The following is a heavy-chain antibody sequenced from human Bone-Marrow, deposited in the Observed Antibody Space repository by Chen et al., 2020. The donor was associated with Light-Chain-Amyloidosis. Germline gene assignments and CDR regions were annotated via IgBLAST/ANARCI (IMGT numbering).Heavy chain of an antibody. CDR1: GFTFSNYA. CDR3: AKQMIQGPAFYYNYMDV. J-gene: IGHJ6*03. CDR2: LIGTGVRT. D-gene: IGHD3-16*01. Sequence: EVQLLDSGGGLVQPGGSLRLSCVASGFTFSNYAMSWVLQAPGKGLGWVASLIGTGVRTYTADSVQGRFTISRDTSKNTLYLQMSSLRVEDTAVYYCAKQMIQGPAFYYNYMDVWGKGTTVTVSS. V-gene: IGHV3-23*01.